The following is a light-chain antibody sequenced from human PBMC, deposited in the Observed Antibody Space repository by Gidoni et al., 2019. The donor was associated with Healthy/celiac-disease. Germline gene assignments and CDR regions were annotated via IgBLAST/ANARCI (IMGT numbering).Light chain of an antibody. CDR3: QQYNNWPPLT. V-gene: IGKV3-15*01. J-gene: IGKJ4*01. CDR2: GAS. Sequence: EIVMRQSHATLSVSPGERATLSCRASQSVSRNLAWYQQKPGQAPRLLIYGASTRATGIPSRFSGSVSGTEFTLTISSLQSEDFAVYYCQQYNNWPPLTFGGGTKVEIK. CDR1: QSVSRN.